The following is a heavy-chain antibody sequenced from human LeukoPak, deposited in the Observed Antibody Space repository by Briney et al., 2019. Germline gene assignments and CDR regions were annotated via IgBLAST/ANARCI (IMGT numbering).Heavy chain of an antibody. CDR3: ARAPYSSGWGIYY. CDR1: LYTFTGYY. J-gene: IGHJ4*02. D-gene: IGHD6-19*01. Sequence: ASVTVSCQASLYTFTGYYMHWVRQAPAQGLEWMGWINPNSGGTKDAQKFQGRVTMTRDTSLSTAYMELSRLRSDDTAVYYCARAPYSSGWGIYYWGQGTLVTVSS. V-gene: IGHV1-2*02. CDR2: INPNSGGT.